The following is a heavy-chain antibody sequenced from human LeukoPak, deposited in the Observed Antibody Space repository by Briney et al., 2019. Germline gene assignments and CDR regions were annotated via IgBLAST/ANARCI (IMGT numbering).Heavy chain of an antibody. V-gene: IGHV5-51*01. CDR2: ISPSDSDA. CDR3: ARRGCSATSCSAYYFDY. J-gene: IGHJ4*02. Sequence: GESLKISCKGSGYTFTNHWIGWVRQMPGQGLEWMGIISPSDSDASYSPSFQGQVTISVDKSIYTAYLQWSSLKASDTAMYYCARRGCSATSCSAYYFDYWGQGTLVTVSS. CDR1: GYTFTNHW. D-gene: IGHD2-2*01.